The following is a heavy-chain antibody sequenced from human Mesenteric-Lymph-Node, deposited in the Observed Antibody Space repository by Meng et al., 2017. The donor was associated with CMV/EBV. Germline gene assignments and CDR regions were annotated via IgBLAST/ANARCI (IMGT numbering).Heavy chain of an antibody. CDR3: ARAGGSGGYSGIDY. CDR1: GFTFDDYG. V-gene: IGHV3-20*04. D-gene: IGHD1-26*01. Sequence: GGSLRLSCAASGFTFDDYGMTWVRQVPGKGLEWVSGVNWNGGSTGYADSVKGRFTISRDNAKNSLYLQMNSLRAEDTALYYCARAGGSGGYSGIDYWGQGTLVTVSS. J-gene: IGHJ4*02. CDR2: VNWNGGST.